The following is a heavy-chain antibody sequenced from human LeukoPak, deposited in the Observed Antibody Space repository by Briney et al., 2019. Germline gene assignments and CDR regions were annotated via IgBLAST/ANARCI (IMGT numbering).Heavy chain of an antibody. CDR3: VRDRFYSFDY. J-gene: IGHJ4*02. CDR1: GFTFSSYS. V-gene: IGHV3-48*02. CDR2: ISSSSSAI. Sequence: PRGSLRLSCAASGFTFSSYSMNWVRQAPGKGLEWISYISSSSSAIYYADSVKGRFTISRDNAKNSLYLQMNSLRDEDTAVYYCVRDRFYSFDYWGQGTLVTVSS.